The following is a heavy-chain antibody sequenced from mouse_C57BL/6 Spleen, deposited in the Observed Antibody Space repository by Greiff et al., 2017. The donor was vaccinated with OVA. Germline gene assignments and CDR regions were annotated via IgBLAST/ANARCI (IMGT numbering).Heavy chain of an antibody. CDR2: IYPGNSDT. Sequence: EVQLQESGTVLARPGASVKMSCKTSGYTFTSYWMHWVKQRPGQGLEWIGAIYPGNSDTSYNQKFKGKAKLTAVTSASTAYMELSSLTNEDSAVYYCTRGSPITTVVATDYFDYWGQGTTLTVSS. CDR1: GYTFTSYW. D-gene: IGHD1-1*01. J-gene: IGHJ2*01. V-gene: IGHV1-5*01. CDR3: TRGSPITTVVATDYFDY.